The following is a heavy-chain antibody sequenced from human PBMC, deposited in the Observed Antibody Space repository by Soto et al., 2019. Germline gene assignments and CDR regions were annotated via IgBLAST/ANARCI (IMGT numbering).Heavy chain of an antibody. V-gene: IGHV1-2*02. CDR2: INPSSDAT. Sequence: ASVNVSCKSSVYTFIDYFIHWVRQAPGQGLEWMGCINPSSDATDYSQKFRVRVTMARDTSIGTASMELSRLRSDDNAVYYCVRGLRWRDLDYWGQGTPVTVSS. D-gene: IGHD2-15*01. J-gene: IGHJ4*02. CDR1: VYTFIDYF. CDR3: VRGLRWRDLDY.